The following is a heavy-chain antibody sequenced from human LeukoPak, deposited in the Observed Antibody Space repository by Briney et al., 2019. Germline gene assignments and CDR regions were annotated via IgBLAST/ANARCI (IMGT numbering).Heavy chain of an antibody. CDR1: GGSFSGYY. CDR3: ARVKLRGGTRICNWFDP. Sequence: PSETLSLTCAVYGGSFSGYYWSWIRQPPGKGLEWIGEINHSGSTNYNPSLKSRVTISVDTSKNQFSLKLSSVTAADTAVYYCARVKLRGGTRICNWFDPWGQGTLVTVSS. V-gene: IGHV4-34*01. J-gene: IGHJ5*02. D-gene: IGHD1-1*01. CDR2: INHSGST.